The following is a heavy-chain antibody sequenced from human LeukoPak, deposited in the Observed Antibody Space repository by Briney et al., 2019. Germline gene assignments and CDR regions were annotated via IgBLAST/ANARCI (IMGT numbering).Heavy chain of an antibody. CDR3: LNDRYDFWSVYYGYFDY. CDR2: ISSNGSST. V-gene: IGHV3-64D*09. D-gene: IGHD3-3*01. J-gene: IGHJ4*02. CDR1: GFTFSSYA. Sequence: AGSLRLSCSGSGFTFSSYAMHWVRQAPGKGLECVSAISSNGSSTYYADSVKGRFTISRDNSKNTLYLQMSSLRAEDTAVYYCLNDRYDFWSVYYGYFDYWGEGTLVTVSS.